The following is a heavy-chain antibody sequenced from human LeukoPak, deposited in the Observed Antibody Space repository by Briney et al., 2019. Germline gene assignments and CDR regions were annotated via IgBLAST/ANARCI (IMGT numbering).Heavy chain of an antibody. V-gene: IGHV3-7*03. CDR3: ATRPRDLDAFDI. CDR1: GFTFSSYW. J-gene: IGHJ3*02. Sequence: GGTLRLSCAASGFTFSSYWMSWVRQAPGKGLEWVANIKQDGSEKYYVDSVKGRFTISRDNAKNSLYLQMSSLRAEDTAVYYCATRPRDLDAFDIWGLGTMVTVSS. CDR2: IKQDGSEK.